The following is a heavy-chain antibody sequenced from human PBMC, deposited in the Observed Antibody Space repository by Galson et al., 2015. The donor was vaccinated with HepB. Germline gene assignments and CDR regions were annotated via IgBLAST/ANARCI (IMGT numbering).Heavy chain of an antibody. V-gene: IGHV3-11*06. CDR2: VHSSSLYS. J-gene: IGHJ4*01. D-gene: IGHD3-3*01. CDR3: ARFLRSAFTFDF. CDR1: GFTFSDFY. Sequence: SLRLSCAGSGFTFSDFYMNWIRQAPGKGLEWVSYVHSSSLYSNYGDSVKGRFTISRDNSRNTLYLQMDSLRIEDKAVYYCARFLRSAFTFDFWGHGTLVTVSS.